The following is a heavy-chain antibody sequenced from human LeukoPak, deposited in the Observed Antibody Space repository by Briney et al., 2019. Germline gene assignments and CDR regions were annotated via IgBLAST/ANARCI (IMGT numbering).Heavy chain of an antibody. D-gene: IGHD3-22*01. CDR2: IYYSGST. CDR3: ARGAFERYYYDNSRVVWFDP. Sequence: SETLSLTCTVSGGSISSYYWSWIRQPPGKGLEWIGYIYYSGSTNYNPSLKSRVTISLDTSKNQFSLKLSSVTAADTAVYYCARGAFERYYYDNSRVVWFDPWGQGTLVTVSS. J-gene: IGHJ5*02. V-gene: IGHV4-59*01. CDR1: GGSISSYY.